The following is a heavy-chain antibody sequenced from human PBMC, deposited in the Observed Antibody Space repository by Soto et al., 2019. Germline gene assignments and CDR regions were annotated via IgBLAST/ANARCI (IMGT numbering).Heavy chain of an antibody. CDR3: ARERNDILTGPPWVWYFDL. CDR1: GGSFRGYY. Sequence: QVQLQQWGAGPVRPLETLSLTCGVSGGSFRGYYWAWIRQSPGKGLEWIGEITDRGSINYNPSLTSRVRISVDPSRYHYSLNLRSVTAADTAVYYCARERNDILTGPPWVWYFDLWGRGNLVSVSS. CDR2: ITDRGSI. D-gene: IGHD3-9*01. V-gene: IGHV4-34*01. J-gene: IGHJ2*01.